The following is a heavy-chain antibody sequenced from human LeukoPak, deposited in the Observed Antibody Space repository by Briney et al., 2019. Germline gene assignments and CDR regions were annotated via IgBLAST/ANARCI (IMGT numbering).Heavy chain of an antibody. J-gene: IGHJ4*02. V-gene: IGHV3-30*14. D-gene: IGHD1-26*01. CDR3: AREIGGALHYFDY. CDR1: GFTFSSYA. Sequence: GGSLRLSCAASGFTFSSYAMHWVRQAPGKGLEWVAVISYDGSNKYYADAVKGRFTISRDNSKNTLYLQMDSLRAEDTAVYYCAREIGGALHYFDYWGQGTLVTVSS. CDR2: ISYDGSNK.